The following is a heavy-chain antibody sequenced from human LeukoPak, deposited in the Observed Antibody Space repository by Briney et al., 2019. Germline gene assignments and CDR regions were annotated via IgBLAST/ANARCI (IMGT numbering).Heavy chain of an antibody. CDR3: GRGISLWQGDY. CDR1: GFTVGSAW. D-gene: IGHD2-15*01. J-gene: IGHJ4*02. V-gene: IGHV3-7*01. CDR2: IQPDVSDK. Sequence: GGSLTLSCALSGFTVGSAWMTWVRQPPGKGREWVASIQPDVSDKYYVDSVKSRFTLATDNAKTSLYLQMNALRAEDRAVYYWGRGISLWQGDYWGPGTLVSLSS.